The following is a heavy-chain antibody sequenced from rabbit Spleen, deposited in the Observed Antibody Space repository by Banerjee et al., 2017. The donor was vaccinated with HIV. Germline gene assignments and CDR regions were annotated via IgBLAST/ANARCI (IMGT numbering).Heavy chain of an antibody. CDR1: GFDLSSYYH. Sequence: EQLEASGGGLAKPEASLTLTCKASGFDLSSYYHMCSARQPPGKGLEWISCITGSSSGFVYSATWAKGRFTCSKTSSTTVTLQMTSLTVADTATYFCARDTGSSFSSYGMDLWGPGTLVTVS. D-gene: IGHD8-1*01. V-gene: IGHV1S45*01. CDR3: ARDTGSSFSSYGMDL. J-gene: IGHJ6*01. CDR2: ITGSSSGFV.